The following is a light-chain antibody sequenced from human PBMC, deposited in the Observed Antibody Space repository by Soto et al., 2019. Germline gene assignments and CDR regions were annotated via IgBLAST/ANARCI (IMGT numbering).Light chain of an antibody. Sequence: QSVLTQPPSASGSPGQSVTISCTGTSSDVGGYNYVSWYQQHPGKAPNLMIYEITKRPSGVPDRFSGSKSGNTASLTVSGLQAEDEADYYCSSYANSNNLPYVFGTGTKLTVL. CDR1: SSDVGGYNY. CDR2: EIT. J-gene: IGLJ1*01. V-gene: IGLV2-8*01. CDR3: SSYANSNNLPYV.